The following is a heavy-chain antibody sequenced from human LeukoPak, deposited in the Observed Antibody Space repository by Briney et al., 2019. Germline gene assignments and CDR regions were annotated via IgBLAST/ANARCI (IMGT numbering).Heavy chain of an antibody. CDR1: GFTFSSYW. V-gene: IGHV3-7*01. CDR2: IKQDGSEK. D-gene: IGHD6-13*01. CDR3: ARVGSSSWYGAFDI. J-gene: IGHJ3*02. Sequence: GGSLRLSCAASGFTFSSYWMSWDRQAPGKGLEWVANIKQDGSEKYYVDSVKGRFTISRDNAKNSLYLQMNSLRAEDTAVYYCARVGSSSWYGAFDIWGQGTMVTVSS.